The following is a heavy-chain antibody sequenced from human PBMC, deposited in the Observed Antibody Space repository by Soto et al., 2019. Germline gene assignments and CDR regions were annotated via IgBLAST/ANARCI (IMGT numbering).Heavy chain of an antibody. CDR1: GGSFSGYY. J-gene: IGHJ5*02. V-gene: IGHV4-34*01. D-gene: IGHD3-10*01. CDR2: INHSGST. Sequence: SETLSLTCAVYGGSFSGYYWSWIRQPPGKGLEWIGEINHSGSTNYNPSLKSRVTISVDTSKNQFSLKLSSVTAADTAVYYCARGSPYYYGSGRTNKRNWFDPWGQGTLVTVSS. CDR3: ARGSPYYYGSGRTNKRNWFDP.